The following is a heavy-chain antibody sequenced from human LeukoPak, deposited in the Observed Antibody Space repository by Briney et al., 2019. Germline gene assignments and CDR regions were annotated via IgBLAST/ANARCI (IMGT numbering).Heavy chain of an antibody. CDR1: GGSISSGGYY. D-gene: IGHD6-6*01. CDR3: ARLGAARSLPYFDY. J-gene: IGHJ4*02. V-gene: IGHV4-31*03. CDR2: IYYSGST. Sequence: SQTLSLTCTVSGGSISSGGYYWSWIRQHPGKGLEWIGYIYYSGSTYYNPSLKSRVTISVDTSKNQFSLKLSSVTAADTAVYYCARLGAARSLPYFDYWGQGTLVTVS.